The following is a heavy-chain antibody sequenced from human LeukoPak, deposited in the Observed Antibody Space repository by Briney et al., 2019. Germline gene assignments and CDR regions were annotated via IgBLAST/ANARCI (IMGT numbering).Heavy chain of an antibody. D-gene: IGHD2-21*02. CDR2: IKEDGTTK. V-gene: IGHV3-7*01. J-gene: IGHJ4*02. CDR3: ARGPSTVVTTG. CDR1: GFTFSDYW. Sequence: GGSLRLSCAASGFTFSDYWMTWVRQAPGKGLEWVANIKEDGTTKHYVDSVKGRFTISRDNAKRSLYLQMNSLRAEDTALYYCARGPSTVVTTGWGQGTLVAVSS.